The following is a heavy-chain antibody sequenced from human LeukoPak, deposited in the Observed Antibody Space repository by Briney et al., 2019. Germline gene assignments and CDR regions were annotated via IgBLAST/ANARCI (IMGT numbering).Heavy chain of an antibody. CDR1: GFNFSSYW. V-gene: IGHV3-74*01. J-gene: IGHJ6*02. CDR3: ARDRGLAV. CDR2: INSDGSST. Sequence: GGSLRHSRAASGFNFSSYWMVWVRQTPGKGLVWVSYINSDGSSTSYADSVKGRFTISRDNAKNTLYLQMNSLRAEDTAVYYCARDRGLAVWGQGTTVTVSS.